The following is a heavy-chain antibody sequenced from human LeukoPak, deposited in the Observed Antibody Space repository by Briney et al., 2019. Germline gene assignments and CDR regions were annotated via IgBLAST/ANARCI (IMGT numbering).Heavy chain of an antibody. CDR3: ARVGAHSRYYFEY. J-gene: IGHJ4*02. CDR2: ISGSGGST. V-gene: IGHV3-23*01. Sequence: PGGSLRLSCAASGFTFSSYAMSWVRQAPGKGLEWVSAISGSGGSTYYADSVKGRFTISRDNASNSLFLQMNSLRAEDTAVYYCARVGAHSRYYFEYWGQGTLVTVSS. CDR1: GFTFSSYA. D-gene: IGHD3-16*01.